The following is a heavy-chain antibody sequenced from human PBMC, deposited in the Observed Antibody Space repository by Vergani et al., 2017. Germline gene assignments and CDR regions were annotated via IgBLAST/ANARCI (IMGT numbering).Heavy chain of an antibody. V-gene: IGHV3-30*01. CDR3: ARDHLQGIAVAQYGMDV. Sequence: QVQLVESGGGEVQPGRSLRLSCAASGFTFSSYAMHWVRQAPGKGLEWVAVISYDGSNKYYADSVKGRFTISRDNSKNTLYLKMNSLRAEDTAVYYCARDHLQGIAVAQYGMDVWGQGTTVTVSS. CDR1: GFTFSSYA. D-gene: IGHD6-19*01. J-gene: IGHJ6*02. CDR2: ISYDGSNK.